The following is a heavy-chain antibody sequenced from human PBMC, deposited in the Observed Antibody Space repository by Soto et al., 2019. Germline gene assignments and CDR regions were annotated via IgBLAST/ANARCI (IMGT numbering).Heavy chain of an antibody. CDR1: GFTFSSYG. Sequence: GGSLRLSCAASGFTFSSYGMHWVRQAPGKGLEWVSFISSSGSYIYYADSVKGRFTISRDNAKNSLYLQMNSLRAEDTAVYYCARVGMWPLFDYWGQGTLVTVSS. CDR3: ARVGMWPLFDY. CDR2: ISSSGSYI. D-gene: IGHD2-21*01. V-gene: IGHV3-21*01. J-gene: IGHJ4*02.